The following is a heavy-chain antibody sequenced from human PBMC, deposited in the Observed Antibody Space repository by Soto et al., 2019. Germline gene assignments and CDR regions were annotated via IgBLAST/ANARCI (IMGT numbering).Heavy chain of an antibody. Sequence: QVQLVESGGGVVQPGRSLRLSCAASGFTFSSYGMHWVRQAPGKGLEWVAVISYDGSNKYYADSVKGRFTISRDNSKNTLYLQMNSLRAEDTAVYYCAKDPFVERSPPLLGYFQHWGQGTLVTVSS. CDR2: ISYDGSNK. D-gene: IGHD1-1*01. J-gene: IGHJ1*01. CDR1: GFTFSSYG. CDR3: AKDPFVERSPPLLGYFQH. V-gene: IGHV3-30*18.